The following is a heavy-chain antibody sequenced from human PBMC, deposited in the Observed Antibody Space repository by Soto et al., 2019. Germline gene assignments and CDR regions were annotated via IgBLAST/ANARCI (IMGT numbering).Heavy chain of an antibody. J-gene: IGHJ3*01. Sequence: QVQLVESGGDVVQPGRSLRLSCAASGFSLSTYGIHWVRQAPGKGLEWMAVLWNDGITKYYADSVKCRFIISRDNSNNRLYLQMNRRRAEDTALYYCAWVLRSFDWDYAFDVWGQGAMVNVSS. CDR3: AWVLRSFDWDYAFDV. V-gene: IGHV3-33*01. CDR1: GFSLSTYG. D-gene: IGHD3-9*01. CDR2: LWNDGITK.